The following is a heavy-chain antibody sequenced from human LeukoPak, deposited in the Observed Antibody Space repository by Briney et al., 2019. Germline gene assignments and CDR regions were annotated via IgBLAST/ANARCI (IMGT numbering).Heavy chain of an antibody. CDR3: AREWGPYSSGRYFDY. CDR1: GGTFSSYA. V-gene: IGHV1-69*13. D-gene: IGHD6-19*01. CDR2: IIPIFGTA. J-gene: IGHJ4*02. Sequence: GASVKVSCKASGGTFSSYAISWVRQAPGQGLEWMGGIIPIFGTANYAQKFQGRVTFTADESTSTAYMELSSLRSEDTAVYYCAREWGPYSSGRYFDYWGQGTLVTVSS.